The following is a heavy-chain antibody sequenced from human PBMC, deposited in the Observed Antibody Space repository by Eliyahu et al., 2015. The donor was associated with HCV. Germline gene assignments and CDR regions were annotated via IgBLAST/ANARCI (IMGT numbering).Heavy chain of an antibody. CDR1: GGTFXGYP. V-gene: IGHV1-69*01. CDR3: ATEEKDGEQWLVSWGLDV. D-gene: IGHD6-19*01. J-gene: IGHJ6*02. CDR2: LTPIFETP. Sequence: QVQLVQSGAEVKKPGSSVSVSCXVSGGTFXGYPLSWVRQAPGQGLEWVGGLTPIFETPKYAQKFQGRVTITADESTSTVYMELNSLTSEDSAIYYCATEEKDGEQWLVSWGLDVWGQGTTVTVSS.